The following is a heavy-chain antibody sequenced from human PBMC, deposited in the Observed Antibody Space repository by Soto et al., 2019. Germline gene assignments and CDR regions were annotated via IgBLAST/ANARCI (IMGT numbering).Heavy chain of an antibody. J-gene: IGHJ5*02. V-gene: IGHV3-23*01. D-gene: IGHD3-10*01. Sequence: EVQLLESGGGLVQPGGSLRLSCAASGFTFRSYAMNWVRQAPGKGLEWVSIISGSGDSTYYADSVKGRFTISRDNTKNTLYLQMNSLRAEDTAVYYCANKFFSGSGSYRGWFDPWGQGTLVTVSS. CDR3: ANKFFSGSGSYRGWFDP. CDR2: ISGSGDST. CDR1: GFTFRSYA.